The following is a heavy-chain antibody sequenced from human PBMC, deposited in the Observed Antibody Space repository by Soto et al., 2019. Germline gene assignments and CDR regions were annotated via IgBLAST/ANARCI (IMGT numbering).Heavy chain of an antibody. V-gene: IGHV1-3*01. J-gene: IGHJ4*02. CDR3: ARGAKYYYDSSGYYYIFHY. CDR2: INADNGNT. D-gene: IGHD3-22*01. CDR1: GYSFTNYA. Sequence: RASVKVSCKTSGYSFTNYAMHWVRQAPGQSLEWMGWINADNGNTKYSQKFQGRVTITRDTSASTAYMELSSLRSEDTAVYYCARGAKYYYDSSGYYYIFHYWGQGTQVTVSS.